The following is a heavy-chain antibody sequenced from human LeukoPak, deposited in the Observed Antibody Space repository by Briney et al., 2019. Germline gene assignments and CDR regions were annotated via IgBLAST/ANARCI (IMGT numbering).Heavy chain of an antibody. V-gene: IGHV3-23*01. J-gene: IGHJ4*02. CDR2: VNASGDST. CDR3: AKSHYYGSGSIDY. Sequence: GSLRLSCAASGFPFSSYAMSWVRQAPGKGLAWISTVNASGDSTSYADSVKGRFTISRDNSKNALYLQVNSLRADDAALYYCAKSHYYGSGSIDYWGQGTLVTVSS. CDR1: GFPFSSYA. D-gene: IGHD3-10*01.